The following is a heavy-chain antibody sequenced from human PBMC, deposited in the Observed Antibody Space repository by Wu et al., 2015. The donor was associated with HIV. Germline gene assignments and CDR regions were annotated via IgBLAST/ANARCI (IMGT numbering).Heavy chain of an antibody. Sequence: QVQLVQSGAEVKKPGASVKISCRASGYTFTSYYIHWVRQTPAQGLEWMGLIYPLDGSTSYPYNFQDEVTMTRDTSTNTVYLELSSLRSEDTAIYYCTRGQRLIRGAYDIWGQGTTVIVSS. CDR1: GYTFTSYY. D-gene: IGHD6-19*01. CDR3: TRGQRLIRGAYDI. J-gene: IGHJ3*02. CDR2: IYPLDGST. V-gene: IGHV1-46*03.